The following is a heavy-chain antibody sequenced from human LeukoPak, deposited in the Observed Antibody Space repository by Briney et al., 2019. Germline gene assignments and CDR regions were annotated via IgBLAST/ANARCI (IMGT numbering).Heavy chain of an antibody. CDR3: ARNPSILRPYYFDY. CDR2: IYYSGST. J-gene: IGHJ4*02. V-gene: IGHV4-59*01. D-gene: IGHD2-21*01. Sequence: SETLSLTCTVSGGSISSYYWSWIRQPPGKGLEWIGYIYYSGSTNYNPSLKSRVTISVDTSKNQFSLKLSSVTAADTAVYYCARNPSILRPYYFDYWGQGPLVTVSS. CDR1: GGSISSYY.